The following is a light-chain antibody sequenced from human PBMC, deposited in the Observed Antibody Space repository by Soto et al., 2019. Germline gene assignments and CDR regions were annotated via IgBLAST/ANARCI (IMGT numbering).Light chain of an antibody. J-gene: IGKJ3*01. Sequence: EIVLTQSPGTLSLSPGERATLSCRASQSVTSSYLAWYQQKPGQAPRLLIYGASSRATGIPDRFSGSGSGTDFTPNISRLEPEDFAVYYCQHYDRSHLFTFGPGTKVDIK. CDR2: GAS. CDR1: QSVTSSY. CDR3: QHYDRSHLFT. V-gene: IGKV3-20*01.